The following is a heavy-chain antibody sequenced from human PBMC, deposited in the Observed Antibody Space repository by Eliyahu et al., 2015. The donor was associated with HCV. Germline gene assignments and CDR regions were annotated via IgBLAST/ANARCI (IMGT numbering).Heavy chain of an antibody. V-gene: IGHV2-5*02. J-gene: IGHJ4*02. Sequence: QITLKESGPTLVKPTQTLTLTCTFSGFSLSTTGVGVGWIRQPPGKALEWLALIYWDDDKRYSPSLKSRLTITKDTSKNQVVLTMTNLDPVDTATYYCAHRRFVSRYSSSSYFDYWGQGTLVTVSS. CDR1: GFSLSTTGVG. D-gene: IGHD6-6*01. CDR3: AHRRFVSRYSSSSYFDY. CDR2: IYWDDDK.